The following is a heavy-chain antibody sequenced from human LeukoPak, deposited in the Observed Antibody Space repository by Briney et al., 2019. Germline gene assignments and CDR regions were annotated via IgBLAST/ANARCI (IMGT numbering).Heavy chain of an antibody. D-gene: IGHD5-18*01. Sequence: ASVKVSCKASGGTFSSHAISWVRQAPGQGLEWMGGIIPIFGTANYAQKFQGRVTITADESTSTAYMELSSLRSEDTAVYYCARAEVHQLWLLNYYYMDVWGKGTTVTVSS. CDR1: GGTFSSHA. J-gene: IGHJ6*03. CDR3: ARAEVHQLWLLNYYYMDV. CDR2: IIPIFGTA. V-gene: IGHV1-69*01.